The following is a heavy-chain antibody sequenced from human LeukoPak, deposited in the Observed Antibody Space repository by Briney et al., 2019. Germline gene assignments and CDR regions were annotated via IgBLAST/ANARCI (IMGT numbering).Heavy chain of an antibody. Sequence: SETLSLTCAVYGGSFSGYYWSWIRQPPGKGLEWIGEINHSGSTNYNPSLKSRVTISVDTSKNQFSLKLSSVTAADTAVYYCARGPYYYDSSGYFDYWGQGTLVAVSS. V-gene: IGHV4-34*01. CDR2: INHSGST. CDR1: GGSFSGYY. CDR3: ARGPYYYDSSGYFDY. J-gene: IGHJ4*02. D-gene: IGHD3-22*01.